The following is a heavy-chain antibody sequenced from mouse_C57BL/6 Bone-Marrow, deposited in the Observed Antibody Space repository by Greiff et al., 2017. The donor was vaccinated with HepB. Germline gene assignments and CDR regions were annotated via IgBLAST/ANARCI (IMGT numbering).Heavy chain of an antibody. D-gene: IGHD2-3*01. CDR2: INPSTGGT. V-gene: IGHV1-42*01. CDR3: ATIYDGYFHTPSFAY. Sequence: EVKLQESGPELVKPGASVKISCKASGYSFTGYYMNWVKQSPEKSLEWIGEINPSTGGTTYNQKFKAKATLTVDKSSSTAYMQLKSLTSEDSAVYYCATIYDGYFHTPSFAYWGQGTLVTVSA. J-gene: IGHJ3*01. CDR1: GYSFTGYY.